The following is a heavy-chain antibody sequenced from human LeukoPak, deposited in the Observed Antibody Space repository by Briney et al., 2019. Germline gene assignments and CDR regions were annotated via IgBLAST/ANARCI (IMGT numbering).Heavy chain of an antibody. Sequence: SETLSLTCAGSDFSISSGFYWGWIRQSPGKGLEWIGSISYTGDTYYNPSLKSRLTLSLDTSNKQLSLKLTSVSAADTAVYYCARDASTGWFSSWFDPWGQGTRVIVSS. CDR3: ARDASTGWFSSWFDP. CDR1: DFSISSGFY. CDR2: ISYTGDT. V-gene: IGHV4-38-2*01. J-gene: IGHJ5*02. D-gene: IGHD6-19*01.